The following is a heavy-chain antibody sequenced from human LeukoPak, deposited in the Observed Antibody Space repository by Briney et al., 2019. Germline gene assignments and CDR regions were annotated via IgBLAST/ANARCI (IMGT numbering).Heavy chain of an antibody. Sequence: WGSLRLSCAASGFTFSSYGMSWVRQAPGMGLEWVSAISGSGGSTYYADSVKGRFTISRDNSKNTLYLQMNSLRAEDTAVYYCARGGSYLSAFDIWGQGTMVTVSS. CDR1: GFTFSSYG. CDR3: ARGGSYLSAFDI. CDR2: ISGSGGST. V-gene: IGHV3-23*01. J-gene: IGHJ3*02. D-gene: IGHD1-26*01.